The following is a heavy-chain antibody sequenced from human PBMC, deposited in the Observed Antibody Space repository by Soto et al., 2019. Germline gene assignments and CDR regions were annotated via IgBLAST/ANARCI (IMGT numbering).Heavy chain of an antibody. CDR3: ARGPYSRRLLYYGMDV. J-gene: IGHJ6*02. D-gene: IGHD6-13*01. V-gene: IGHV1-69*01. CDR2: IIPIFGTA. Sequence: QVQLVQSGAEVKKPGSSVKVSCKASGGTFSSYAISWVRQAPGQGLEWRGVIIPIFGTANYAQKFQGRVTITADETTSTADLELSRLRSEDTDVYYCARGPYSRRLLYYGMDVWGQGTTVTVSS. CDR1: GGTFSSYA.